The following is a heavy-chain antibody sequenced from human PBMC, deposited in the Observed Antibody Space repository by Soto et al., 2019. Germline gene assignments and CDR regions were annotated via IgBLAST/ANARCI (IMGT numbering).Heavy chain of an antibody. Sequence: QLQLQESGPGLVKPSETLSLTCTVSGGSISSSSHYWGLIRQPPGKGLEWIGSSYYSGSTYYNASLKIRVTISVDTPKNPFSLKLSSVTAADTAVYYCARRAYCGGDCYTHYFDYWGQGTLVTVSS. CDR3: ARRAYCGGDCYTHYFDY. D-gene: IGHD2-21*02. V-gene: IGHV4-39*01. J-gene: IGHJ4*02. CDR1: GGSISSSSHY. CDR2: SYYSGST.